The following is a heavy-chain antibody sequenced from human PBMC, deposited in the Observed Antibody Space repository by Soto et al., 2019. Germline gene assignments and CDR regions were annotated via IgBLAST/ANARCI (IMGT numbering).Heavy chain of an antibody. Sequence: ASVKVSCKVSGYTLTDLSMHWVRQAPGKGLEWMGGFDPEDGETIYAQKFQGRVTMTEDTSTDTAYMELSSLRSEDTAVYYCATVSSYSSGWDFDYWGQGTLVTVSS. CDR3: ATVSSYSSGWDFDY. D-gene: IGHD6-19*01. CDR1: GYTLTDLS. CDR2: FDPEDGET. J-gene: IGHJ4*02. V-gene: IGHV1-24*01.